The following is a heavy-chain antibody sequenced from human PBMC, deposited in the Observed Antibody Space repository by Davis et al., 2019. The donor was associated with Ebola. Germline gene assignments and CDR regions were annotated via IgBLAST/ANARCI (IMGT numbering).Heavy chain of an antibody. V-gene: IGHV4-59*01. CDR3: ARGHSDVLTGISGFDP. CDR2: IYHSGSA. CDR1: GGSISSYY. Sequence: SETLSLTCTVSGGSISSYYWGWIRQPPGKGLEYIGYIYHSGSANYNPSLKSRVTISVDTSKNQFSLKLSSVTAADTAVYYCARGHSDVLTGISGFDPWGQGTLVIVSS. J-gene: IGHJ5*02. D-gene: IGHD3-9*01.